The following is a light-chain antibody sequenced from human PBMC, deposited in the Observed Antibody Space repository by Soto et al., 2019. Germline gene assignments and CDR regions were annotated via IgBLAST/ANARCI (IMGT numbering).Light chain of an antibody. J-gene: IGLJ1*01. CDR2: DVA. CDR3: ISYKTDDTFV. V-gene: IGLV2-11*01. CDR1: SSDVGGYNY. Sequence: QSALTQPRSVSGSPGQSVTVSCTGSSSDVGGYNYVSWYQQHPGKAPKLLISDVANRASGVPDRFSGSKSGNTASLTISGLQADDEAEYFCISYKTDDTFVFGSGTKLTVL.